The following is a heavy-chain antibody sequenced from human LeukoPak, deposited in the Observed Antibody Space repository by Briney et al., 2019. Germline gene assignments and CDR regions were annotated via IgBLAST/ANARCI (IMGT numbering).Heavy chain of an antibody. Sequence: GGSLRLSCAASGFTFSSYAMRWVRQAPGKGLEWVSAISDSGGSAYYADSVKGRFTISRDNAENSLSLQMHNLRAEDTAVYSCARAGVTNQLGETYWYFDLWGRGTLVTVSS. D-gene: IGHD1-1*01. J-gene: IGHJ2*01. V-gene: IGHV3-23*01. CDR2: ISDSGGSA. CDR3: ARAGVTNQLGETYWYFDL. CDR1: GFTFSSYA.